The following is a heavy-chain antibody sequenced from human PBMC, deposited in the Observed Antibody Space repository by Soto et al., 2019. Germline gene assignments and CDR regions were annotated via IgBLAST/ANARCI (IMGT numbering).Heavy chain of an antibody. CDR2: IIPIFGSA. CDR1: GGTFNTYP. J-gene: IGHJ6*02. CDR3: ARAWGGLIEPVGRDYNDMGL. V-gene: IGHV1-69*06. Sequence: QGQLVQSGAEVKKPGSSVKVSCKASGGTFNTYPIIWVRQAPGQGLEWMGGIIPIFGSANYARKFQGRVTITADKSTSTAHMELSSLRSEDTAVYYCARAWGGLIEPVGRDYNDMGLWGQGTTVTVSS. D-gene: IGHD3-10*01.